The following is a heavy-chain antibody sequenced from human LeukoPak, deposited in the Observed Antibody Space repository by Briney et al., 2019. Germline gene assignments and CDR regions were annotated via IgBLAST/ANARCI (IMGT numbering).Heavy chain of an antibody. J-gene: IGHJ6*03. CDR1: GGSISIYY. CDR3: ARVSYYMDV. CDR2: IYYSGST. Sequence: PSETLSLTCIVTGGSISIYYWSSIRQPPGKVLEWIGYIYYSGSTNYNPALKSRVTVSVDTSKNQCSLKLSSVTAADTAVYYCARVSYYMDVWGKGTTVTVSS. V-gene: IGHV4-59*01.